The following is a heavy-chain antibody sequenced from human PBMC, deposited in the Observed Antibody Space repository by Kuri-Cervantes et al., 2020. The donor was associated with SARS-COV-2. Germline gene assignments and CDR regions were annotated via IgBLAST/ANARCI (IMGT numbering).Heavy chain of an antibody. J-gene: IGHJ2*01. V-gene: IGHV4-39*07. CDR3: ARRPDQIYWYFDL. D-gene: IGHD2-2*01. CDR1: GGSISSSSYY. CDR2: IYYSGGT. Sequence: ESLKISCTVSGGSISSSSYYWGWIRQPPGKGLEWIGSIYYSGGTYYNPSLKSRVTISVDTSKNQFSLKLSSVTAADTAVYYCARRPDQIYWYFDLWGRGTLVTVSS.